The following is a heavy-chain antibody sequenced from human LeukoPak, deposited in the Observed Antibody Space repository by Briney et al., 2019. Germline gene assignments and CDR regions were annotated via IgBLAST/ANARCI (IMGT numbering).Heavy chain of an antibody. D-gene: IGHD1-26*01. CDR2: INPNSGGT. V-gene: IGHV1-2*06. Sequence: ASVKVSCKASGYTFTGYYMHWERQAPGQGLESMGRINPNSGGTNYAQKFQGRVTMTRDTSISTAYMELSRLRSDDTAVYYCARGEIVGATKLKIMPDYWGQGTLVTVSS. CDR3: ARGEIVGATKLKIMPDY. J-gene: IGHJ4*02. CDR1: GYTFTGYY.